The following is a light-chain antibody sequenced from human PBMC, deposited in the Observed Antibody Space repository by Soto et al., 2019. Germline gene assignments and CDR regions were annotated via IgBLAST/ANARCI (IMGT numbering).Light chain of an antibody. J-gene: IGKJ4*01. CDR2: DAS. Sequence: EIVLTQSPATLSLSPGERATLSCMASQSVNIYLAWYQQKPGQAPRLLIYDASNRATGIPARFSGSGSGTEFTLTISSLQSEDFAVYYCQQYNNWPLTFGGGTKVDIK. CDR3: QQYNNWPLT. V-gene: IGKV3D-15*01. CDR1: QSVNIY.